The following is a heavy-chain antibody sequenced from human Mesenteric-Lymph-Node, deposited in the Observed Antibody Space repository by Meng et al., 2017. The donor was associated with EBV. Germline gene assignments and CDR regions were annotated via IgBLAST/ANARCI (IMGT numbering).Heavy chain of an antibody. V-gene: IGHV1-69*01. CDR1: GGTFSSHA. Sequence: GQLVQSGAEVKKPGSSVKVSCKASGGTFSSHAISWVRQAPGQGLEWMGGIIPIFGTANYAQKFQGRVTITADESTSTAYMELSSLRSEDTAVYYCARDLPLYADHVDRSFDYWGQGTLVTVSS. CDR3: ARDLPLYADHVDRSFDY. D-gene: IGHD2/OR15-2a*01. J-gene: IGHJ4*02. CDR2: IIPIFGTA.